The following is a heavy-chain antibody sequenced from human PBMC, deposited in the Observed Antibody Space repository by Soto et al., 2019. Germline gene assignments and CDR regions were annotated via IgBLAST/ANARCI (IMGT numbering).Heavy chain of an antibody. Sequence: QVQLQESGPGLVKPSETLSLTCTVSGGSINSYYWSWIRQPPGKGLEWIGYIYYSGSTNYNPSLKSRVTISVDTSKHQSSLKLSSVTAADTAVYYCARRYGGNFDYWGQGTLVTVSS. CDR3: ARRYGGNFDY. J-gene: IGHJ4*02. V-gene: IGHV4-59*01. CDR2: IYYSGST. D-gene: IGHD1-26*01. CDR1: GGSINSYY.